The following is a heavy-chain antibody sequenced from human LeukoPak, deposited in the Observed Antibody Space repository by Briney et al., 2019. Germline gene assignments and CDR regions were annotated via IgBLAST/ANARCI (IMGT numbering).Heavy chain of an antibody. CDR1: GFTFSTHA. D-gene: IGHD3-3*01. V-gene: IGHV3-30*02. CDR3: AKRPRDDFWSGYDYMDV. CDR2: IWFDGSNK. Sequence: GRSLRLSCAASGFTFSTHAMHWVRQAPGMGLEWVAFIWFDGSNKYYADSVKGRFTISRDNSKNTLYLQMNSLRAEDTAVYYCAKRPRDDFWSGYDYMDVWGKGTTVTVSS. J-gene: IGHJ6*03.